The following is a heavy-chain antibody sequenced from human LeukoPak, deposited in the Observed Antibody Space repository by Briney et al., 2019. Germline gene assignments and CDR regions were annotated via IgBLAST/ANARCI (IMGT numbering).Heavy chain of an antibody. Sequence: ASVKVSCKASGYTFTGYYMHWVRQAPGQGLEWMGRINPNSGGTNYAQKFQGRVTMTRDTSISTAYMELSSLRSEDTAVYYCARGLGMATNRGVYWGQGTLVTVSS. CDR1: GYTFTGYY. J-gene: IGHJ4*02. CDR2: INPNSGGT. V-gene: IGHV1-2*06. D-gene: IGHD5-24*01. CDR3: ARGLGMATNRGVY.